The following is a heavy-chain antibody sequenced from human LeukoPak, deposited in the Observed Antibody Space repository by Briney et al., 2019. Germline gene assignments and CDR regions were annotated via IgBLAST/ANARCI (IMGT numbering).Heavy chain of an antibody. V-gene: IGHV3-21*01. CDR3: ARDQNSGCDGRHYYYYYMDV. CDR1: GFTFSNYS. CDR2: IIGSSSSI. Sequence: GGSLRLSCAASGFTFSNYSMSWVRQAPGKGLEWVSSIIGSSSSIYYADSVKGRFTISRDNAKNSLYLQMNSLRAEDTAVYYCARDQNSGCDGRHYYYYYMDVWGKGTTVTVSS. J-gene: IGHJ6*03. D-gene: IGHD5-12*01.